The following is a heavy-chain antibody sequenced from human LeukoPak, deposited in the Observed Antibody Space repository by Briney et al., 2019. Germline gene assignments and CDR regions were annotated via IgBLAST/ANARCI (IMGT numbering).Heavy chain of an antibody. Sequence: PRGSLRLSCAASGFTFSSYSMNWVRQAPGKGLEWVSSISSSSSYIYYADSVKGRFTISRDNAKNSLYLQMNSLRAEDTAVYYCARSADCSSTSCYTVAGSDYWGQGTLVTVSS. CDR1: GFTFSSYS. D-gene: IGHD2-2*02. CDR3: ARSADCSSTSCYTVAGSDY. J-gene: IGHJ4*02. CDR2: ISSSSSYI. V-gene: IGHV3-21*01.